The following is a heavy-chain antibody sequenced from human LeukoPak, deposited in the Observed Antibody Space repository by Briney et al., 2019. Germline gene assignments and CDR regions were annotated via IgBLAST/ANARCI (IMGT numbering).Heavy chain of an antibody. D-gene: IGHD5-18*01. Sequence: SETLSLTCAVYGGSFSDTYWSWIRQSPGKGLEWIGEINHSGSTNYNPSLKSRVTISIDTSKNQFSLTLSSVTAADTAVYYCARGRHTHDSWGQGTLVTVSS. CDR2: INHSGST. J-gene: IGHJ4*02. V-gene: IGHV4-34*01. CDR1: GGSFSDTY. CDR3: ARGRHTHDS.